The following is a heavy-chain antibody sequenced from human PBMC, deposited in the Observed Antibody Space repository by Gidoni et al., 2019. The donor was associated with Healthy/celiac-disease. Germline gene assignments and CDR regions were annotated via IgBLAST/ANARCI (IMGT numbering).Heavy chain of an antibody. D-gene: IGHD5-12*01. Sequence: QVQLVQSGAEVKKPGASAKVSCKASGYTFTGYYMHWVPQAPGQGLEWMGWINPNSGGTKYAQKFQGRVTMTRDTSISTAYMELSRLRSDDTAVYYCAASGYDDPVVDYWGQGTLVTVSS. J-gene: IGHJ4*02. CDR2: INPNSGGT. V-gene: IGHV1-2*02. CDR1: GYTFTGYY. CDR3: AASGYDDPVVDY.